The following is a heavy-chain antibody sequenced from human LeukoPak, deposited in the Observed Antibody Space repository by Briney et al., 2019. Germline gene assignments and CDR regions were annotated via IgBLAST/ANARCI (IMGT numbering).Heavy chain of an antibody. Sequence: GGSLRLSCAASGFTFSSYYMNWVRQAPGKGLEWVSYICSSSSTIYYADSVKGRFTISRDNAKNSLYLQMNSLSAEDTAVYYCARGYSSGLYWEKGWFDPWGEGTLVTVPS. J-gene: IGHJ5*02. V-gene: IGHV3-48*04. CDR2: ICSSSSTI. CDR3: ARGYSSGLYWEKGWFDP. CDR1: GFTFSSYY. D-gene: IGHD6-25*01.